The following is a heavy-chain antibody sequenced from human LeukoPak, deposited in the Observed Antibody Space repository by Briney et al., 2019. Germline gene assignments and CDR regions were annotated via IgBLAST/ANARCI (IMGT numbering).Heavy chain of an antibody. CDR1: GFTVSSNY. D-gene: IGHD1-14*01. CDR2: ISSSSSYI. CDR3: ARDHNPTGDYPDY. V-gene: IGHV3-21*01. J-gene: IGHJ4*02. Sequence: GSLRLSCAASGFTVSSNYMSWVRQAPGKGLEWVSSISSSSSYIYYADSVKGRFTISRDNAKNSLYLQMNSLRAEDTAVYYCARDHNPTGDYPDYWGQGTLVTVSS.